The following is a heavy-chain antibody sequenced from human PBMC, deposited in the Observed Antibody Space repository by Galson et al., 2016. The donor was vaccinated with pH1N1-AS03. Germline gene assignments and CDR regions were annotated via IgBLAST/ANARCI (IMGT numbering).Heavy chain of an antibody. D-gene: IGHD1-26*01. CDR3: ARGGYYWGSGFFDF. CDR2: IYHSGSA. V-gene: IGHV4-38-2*02. Sequence: SETLSLTCSVSGFSISSGHYWGWIRQPPGKGLEWIGNIYHSGSAYYNPSLKRRVTMSVDTSTNQFSLKLASLTSADSAVYFCARGGYYWGSGFFDFWGQGTLVSVSS. CDR1: GFSISSGHY. J-gene: IGHJ4*02.